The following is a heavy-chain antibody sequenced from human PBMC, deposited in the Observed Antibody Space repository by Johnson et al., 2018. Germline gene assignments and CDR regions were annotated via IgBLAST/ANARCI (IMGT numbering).Heavy chain of an antibody. V-gene: IGHV3-48*01. CDR1: GFTFSAFS. Sequence: VQLVQSGGGLVQXGGSLRLXCAASGFTFSAFSMNWVRQAPGRGLEWVSYIRTSPNIITYAYSLKGRFPVSRDNTKDSQYRQMKRLRVEDTAIYYCVRDHLYSFDIWGQGTMVTVSS. CDR2: IRTSPNII. CDR3: VRDHLYSFDI. J-gene: IGHJ3*02. D-gene: IGHD2-8*01.